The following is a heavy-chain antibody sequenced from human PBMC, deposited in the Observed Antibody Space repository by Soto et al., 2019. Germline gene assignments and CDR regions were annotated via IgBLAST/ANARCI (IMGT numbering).Heavy chain of an antibody. Sequence: GSLRLSCVASGFTFSSYWMSWVRQAPGGGLDWVANIKQDGTEIHYVESVKGRFTIFRDNAKKSLYLQMNSLRAEDTAVYFCASYSGSYFPVGHDRWGQGTLVTVSS. CDR3: ASYSGSYFPVGHDR. CDR2: IKQDGTEI. D-gene: IGHD1-26*01. V-gene: IGHV3-7*01. J-gene: IGHJ5*02. CDR1: GFTFSSYW.